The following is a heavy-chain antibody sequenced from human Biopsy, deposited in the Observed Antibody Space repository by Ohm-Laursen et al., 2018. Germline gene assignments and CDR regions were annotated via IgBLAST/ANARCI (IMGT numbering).Heavy chain of an antibody. CDR3: ARLGSGDYFPTFFDF. D-gene: IGHD5-12*01. V-gene: IGHV4-31*02. J-gene: IGHJ4*02. Sequence: TLSLTVSGVSINGGRYYWNWIRHHPGKGLEWIGNIFYSANTYYNPSLKSRVTISVDTSKNQFSLKLSSVTAADTAVYYCARLGSGDYFPTFFDFWGQGALVTVSS. CDR2: IFYSANT. CDR1: GVSINGGRYY.